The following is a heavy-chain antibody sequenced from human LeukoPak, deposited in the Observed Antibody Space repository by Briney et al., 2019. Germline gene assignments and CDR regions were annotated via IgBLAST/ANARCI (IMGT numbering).Heavy chain of an antibody. J-gene: IGHJ4*02. CDR1: GFTFSSYS. CDR2: ISSSSSYI. D-gene: IGHD2-2*01. Sequence: PGRSLRLSCAASGFTFSSYSMNWVRQAPGKGLEWVSSISSSSSYIYYADSVKGRFTISRDNAKNSLYLQMNSLRAEDTAVYYCARDLNPRVPLDYWGQGTLVTVSS. V-gene: IGHV3-21*01. CDR3: ARDLNPRVPLDY.